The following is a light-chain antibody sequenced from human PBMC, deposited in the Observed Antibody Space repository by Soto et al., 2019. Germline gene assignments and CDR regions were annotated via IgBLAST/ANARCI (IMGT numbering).Light chain of an antibody. CDR3: ISYTGSSTSDV. Sequence: QSVLTQPASVSGSPGQSITISCSGTSSDVGSYDHVAWYQQFPGKTPKLMIYEVSNRPSGVSSRFSGSKSGNTASLTISGLQAEDEADYYCISYTGSSTSDVFGSGTKGTVL. V-gene: IGLV2-14*01. J-gene: IGLJ1*01. CDR1: SSDVGSYDH. CDR2: EVS.